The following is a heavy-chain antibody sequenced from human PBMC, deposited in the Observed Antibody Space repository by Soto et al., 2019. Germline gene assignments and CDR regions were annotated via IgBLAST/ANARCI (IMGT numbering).Heavy chain of an antibody. J-gene: IGHJ4*02. CDR3: ASGWFGEFVYYFDY. Sequence: ASVKVSCKASGYTFTSYAMHWVRQAPGQRLEWMGWINAGNGNRKYAQKLQGRVTMTTDTSTSTAYMELRSLGSDDTAVYYCASGWFGEFVYYFDYWGQGTLVTVSS. D-gene: IGHD3-10*01. CDR1: GYTFTSYA. CDR2: INAGNGNR. V-gene: IGHV1-3*01.